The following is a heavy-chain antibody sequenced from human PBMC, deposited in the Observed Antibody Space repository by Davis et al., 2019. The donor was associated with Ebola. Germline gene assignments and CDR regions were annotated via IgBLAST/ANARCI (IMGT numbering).Heavy chain of an antibody. Sequence: PGGSLRLSCAASGFTFSDYYMSWIRQAPGQGLEWLSYIGTNTIYTNYADSVKGRFTISRDNAKNLLYLQMNSLRAEDTAVYYCARGSRRGYSYGFVWGQGTLVTVSS. CDR3: ARGSRRGYSYGFV. CDR1: GFTFSDYY. J-gene: IGHJ4*02. D-gene: IGHD5-18*01. V-gene: IGHV3-11*06. CDR2: IGTNTIYT.